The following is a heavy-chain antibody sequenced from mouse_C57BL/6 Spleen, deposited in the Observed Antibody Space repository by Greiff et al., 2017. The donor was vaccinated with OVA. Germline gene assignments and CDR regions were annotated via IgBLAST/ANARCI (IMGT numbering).Heavy chain of an antibody. J-gene: IGHJ2*01. CDR2: IYPGNSDT. Sequence: VQLKEPGTVLARPGASVKMSCKTSGYTFTSYWMHWVKQRPGQGLEWIGAIYPGNSDTSYNQKFKGKAKLTAVTSASTAYMELSSLTNEDSAVYYCTGVYYDYDEAYYFAYWGQGTTLTVSS. D-gene: IGHD2-4*01. CDR1: GYTFTSYW. CDR3: TGVYYDYDEAYYFAY. V-gene: IGHV1-5*01.